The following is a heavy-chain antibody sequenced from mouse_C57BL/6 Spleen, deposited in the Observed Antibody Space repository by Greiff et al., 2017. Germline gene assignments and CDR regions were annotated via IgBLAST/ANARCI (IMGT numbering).Heavy chain of an antibody. V-gene: IGHV1-64*01. CDR2: IHPNSGST. D-gene: IGHD1-1*01. CDR3: ANYGSSLNYYARDY. Sequence: QVQLQQPGAELVKPGASVKLSCKASGYTFTSYWMHWVKQRPGQGLEWIGMIHPNSGSTNYNEKFKSKATLTVDKSSSTAYMQLSSLTSEDSAVYYCANYGSSLNYYARDYWGQGTSVTVSS. CDR1: GYTFTSYW. J-gene: IGHJ4*01.